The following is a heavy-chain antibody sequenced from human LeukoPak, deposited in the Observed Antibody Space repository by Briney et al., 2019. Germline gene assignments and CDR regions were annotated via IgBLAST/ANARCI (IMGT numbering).Heavy chain of an antibody. V-gene: IGHV3-23*01. CDR3: ARGIRGYSYPMGY. Sequence: PGGSLRLSCAASGFTFSSYAMSWVRQAPGKGLEWVSAISGSGGSTYYADSVKGRFTISRDNSKNTLYLQMNSLRAEDTAVYYCARGIRGYSYPMGYWGQGTLVTVSS. D-gene: IGHD5-18*01. CDR2: ISGSGGST. J-gene: IGHJ4*02. CDR1: GFTFSSYA.